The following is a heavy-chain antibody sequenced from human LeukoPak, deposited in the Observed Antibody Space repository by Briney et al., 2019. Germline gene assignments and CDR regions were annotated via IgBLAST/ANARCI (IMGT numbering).Heavy chain of an antibody. CDR1: GFTFSSYS. V-gene: IGHV3-21*01. CDR3: ARGLSGYYDSSGYSYFDY. J-gene: IGHJ4*02. Sequence: GGSLRLSCAASGFTFSSYSMNWVRQAPGKGLEWVSSISSSSSYIYYADSVKGRFTISRDNAKNSLYLQMNSLRAEDTALYYCARGLSGYYDSSGYSYFDYWGQGTLVTVSS. CDR2: ISSSSSYI. D-gene: IGHD3-22*01.